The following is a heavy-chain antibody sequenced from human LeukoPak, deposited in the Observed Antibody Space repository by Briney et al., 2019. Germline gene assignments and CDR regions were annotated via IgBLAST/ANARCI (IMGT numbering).Heavy chain of an antibody. D-gene: IGHD3-22*01. CDR2: IIPIFGTA. V-gene: IGHV1-69*06. CDR1: GGTFSSYA. CDR3: ARDPRYDSSGYYAAIYGMDV. J-gene: IGHJ6*02. Sequence: ASVKVSCKASGGTFSSYAISWVRQAPGQGLEWMGGIIPIFGTANYAQKFQGRVTITADKSTSTAYMELSSLRSEDTAVYYCARDPRYDSSGYYAAIYGMDVWGQGTTVTVSS.